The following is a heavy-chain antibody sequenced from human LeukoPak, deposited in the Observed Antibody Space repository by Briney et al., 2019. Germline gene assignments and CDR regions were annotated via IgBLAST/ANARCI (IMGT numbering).Heavy chain of an antibody. D-gene: IGHD1-26*01. V-gene: IGHV1-69*04. CDR3: ASTSSRLVGAAKVSFFDY. CDR2: IIPILGIA. J-gene: IGHJ4*02. CDR1: GGTFSSYA. Sequence: ASVKVSCKASGGTFSSYAISLVRQAPGQGLEWMGRIIPILGIANYAQKFQGRVTITADKSTSTAYMELSSLRSEDTAVYYCASTSSRLVGAAKVSFFDYWGQGTLVTVSS.